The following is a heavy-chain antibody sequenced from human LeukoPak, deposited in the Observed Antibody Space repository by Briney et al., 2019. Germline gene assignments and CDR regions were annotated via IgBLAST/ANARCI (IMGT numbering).Heavy chain of an antibody. CDR1: GFTFSSYA. CDR2: ISGSGGST. D-gene: IGHD3-10*01. V-gene: IGHV3-23*01. CDR3: AKDDNYYGSGSYLDY. Sequence: PGGSLRLSCAASGFTFSSYAMRWVRQAPGKGLEWASVISGSGGSTYYADSAKGRFTISRDNSKNTLYLQMNSLRAEDTAVYYCAKDDNYYGSGSYLDYWGQGTLVTVSS. J-gene: IGHJ4*02.